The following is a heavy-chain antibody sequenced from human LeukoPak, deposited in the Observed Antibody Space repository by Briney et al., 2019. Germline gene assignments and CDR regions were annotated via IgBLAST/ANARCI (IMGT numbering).Heavy chain of an antibody. CDR1: GYTFTDYY. Sequence: ASVKVSCKASGYTFTDYYFHWVRQAPGQGLEWMGWFNPNSGATQYAQKFQGRVTMTRVTSITTAYMELTRLTSDDTAVYYCARAVVATLATDYWGHGTLVTVTS. V-gene: IGHV1-2*02. CDR3: ARAVVATLATDY. J-gene: IGHJ4*01. CDR2: FNPNSGAT. D-gene: IGHD5-12*01.